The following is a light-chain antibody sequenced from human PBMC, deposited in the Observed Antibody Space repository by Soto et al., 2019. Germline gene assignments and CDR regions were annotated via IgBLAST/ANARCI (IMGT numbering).Light chain of an antibody. Sequence: SYELTQPPSVSVAPGQTATITCGGNNIGSKSVHWYQQKSGQAPVLVVYDDTDRPSGIPERFSGSNSGNTATLTISRVEAGDEADYYCQVWDRSSDHRVFGGGTKLTVL. J-gene: IGLJ3*02. CDR1: NIGSKS. V-gene: IGLV3-21*02. CDR2: DDT. CDR3: QVWDRSSDHRV.